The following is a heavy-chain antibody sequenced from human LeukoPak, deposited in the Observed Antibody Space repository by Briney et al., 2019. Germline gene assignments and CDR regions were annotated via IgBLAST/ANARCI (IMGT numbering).Heavy chain of an antibody. CDR1: GGSISSTTYY. CDR2: IYYSGNT. J-gene: IGHJ4*02. CDR3: ARQGWYLYYFDY. V-gene: IGHV4-39*01. D-gene: IGHD2-15*01. Sequence: SETLSLTCIVSGGSISSTTYYWGWIRQPPGKRLEWIGSIYYSGNTYYNPSLKSRVTISVDTSKNQFSLKLSSVTAADTAVYYCARQGWYLYYFDYWGQGTLVTVSS.